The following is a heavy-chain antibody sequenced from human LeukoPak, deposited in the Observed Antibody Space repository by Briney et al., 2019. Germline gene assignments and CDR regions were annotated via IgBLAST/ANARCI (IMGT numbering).Heavy chain of an antibody. CDR2: ISSNGGST. J-gene: IGHJ4*02. Sequence: PGGSLRLSCAASGFTFSSYAMHWVRQAPGKGLESVSAISSNGGSTYYANSVKGRFTISRDNSKNTLYLQMGSLRAEDMAVYYCARGGGDCSSTSCYLEYWGQGTLVTVSS. V-gene: IGHV3-64*01. CDR3: ARGGGDCSSTSCYLEY. CDR1: GFTFSSYA. D-gene: IGHD2-2*01.